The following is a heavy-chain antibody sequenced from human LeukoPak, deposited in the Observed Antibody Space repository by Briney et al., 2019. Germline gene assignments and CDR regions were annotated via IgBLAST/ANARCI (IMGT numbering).Heavy chain of an antibody. J-gene: IGHJ3*02. V-gene: IGHV3-64*01. CDR3: ARSTHARGAFDI. D-gene: IGHD2-2*01. CDR1: GFTFTTYP. Sequence: GGSLRLSCVASGFTFTTYPMHWVRQAPGKGLEYVSAISSDGGRTYYANSVKGRFTISRDNSRNTLYLQVGSLRDEDMAICYCARSTHARGAFDIWGQGTMVTVSS. CDR2: ISSDGGRT.